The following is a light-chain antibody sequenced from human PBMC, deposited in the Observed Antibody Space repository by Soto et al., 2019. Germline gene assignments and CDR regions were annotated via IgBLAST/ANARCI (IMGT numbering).Light chain of an antibody. Sequence: QSVLTQPPSASGTPGQRVTIFCSGSSSNIGSNTVNWYQQLPGTAPKLLFYSNNQRPSGVPDRFSGSKSGTSASLAISGLQSEDEADYYCAAWDDSLNGYVFGTGTKLTVL. J-gene: IGLJ1*01. V-gene: IGLV1-44*01. CDR2: SNN. CDR1: SSNIGSNT. CDR3: AAWDDSLNGYV.